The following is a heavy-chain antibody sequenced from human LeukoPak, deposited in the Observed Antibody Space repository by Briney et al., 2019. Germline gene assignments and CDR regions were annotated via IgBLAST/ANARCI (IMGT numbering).Heavy chain of an antibody. J-gene: IGHJ4*02. Sequence: GGSLRLSCAASGFTFSSYAMHWVRQAPGKGLEWVAVISYDGSNKYYADSVKGRFTISRDNSKNTLYLQMNSLRAEDTAVYYCATTREQSSGWYYFDYWGQGTLVTVSS. CDR3: ATTREQSSGWYYFDY. CDR1: GFTFSSYA. CDR2: ISYDGSNK. V-gene: IGHV3-30-3*01. D-gene: IGHD6-19*01.